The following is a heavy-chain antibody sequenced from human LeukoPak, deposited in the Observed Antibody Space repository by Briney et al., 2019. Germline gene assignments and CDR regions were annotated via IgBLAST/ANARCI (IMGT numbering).Heavy chain of an antibody. J-gene: IGHJ4*02. Sequence: GASVKVSCKASGGTFSSYAISWVRQAPGQGLEWMGGIIPIFGTANYAQKFQGRVTITADESTSTAYMELSSLRSEDTAVYYCAGVPYCSGGSCLLRGYYFDYWAREPWSPSPQ. CDR1: GGTFSSYA. V-gene: IGHV1-69*13. D-gene: IGHD2-15*01. CDR3: AGVPYCSGGSCLLRGYYFDY. CDR2: IIPIFGTA.